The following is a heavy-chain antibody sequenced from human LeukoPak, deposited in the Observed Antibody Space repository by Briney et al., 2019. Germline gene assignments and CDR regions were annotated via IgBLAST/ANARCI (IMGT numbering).Heavy chain of an antibody. CDR3: ASSPRGTSPYFFDS. V-gene: IGHV3-48*02. J-gene: IGHJ4*02. CDR1: GFTFSSYS. Sequence: GGSLRLSCAASGFTFSSYSMNWVRQAPGKGLEWVSYISSSSSTIYYADSVKGRFTISRDSAKNSLYLQMNSLRDEDTAVYYCASSPRGTSPYFFDSWGQGTLVTVSS. D-gene: IGHD3-16*01. CDR2: ISSSSSTI.